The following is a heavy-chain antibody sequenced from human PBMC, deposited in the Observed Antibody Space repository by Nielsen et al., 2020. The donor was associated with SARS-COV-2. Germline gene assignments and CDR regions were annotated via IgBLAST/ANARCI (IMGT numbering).Heavy chain of an antibody. D-gene: IGHD3-22*01. V-gene: IGHV3-20*03. CDR3: ARETRYYYDSSGYPPLDY. Sequence: WIRQPPGKGLEWVSGINWNGGSTGYADSVKGRFTISRDNAKNSLYLQMNSLRAEDTAVYYCARETRYYYDSSGYPPLDYWGQGTLVTVSS. J-gene: IGHJ4*02. CDR2: INWNGGST.